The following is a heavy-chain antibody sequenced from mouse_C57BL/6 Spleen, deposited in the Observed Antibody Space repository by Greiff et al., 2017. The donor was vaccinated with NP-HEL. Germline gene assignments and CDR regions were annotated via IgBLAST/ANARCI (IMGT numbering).Heavy chain of an antibody. CDR3: TRDSYYGSSYDY. J-gene: IGHJ2*01. V-gene: IGHV5-9-1*02. CDR2: ISSGGDYI. D-gene: IGHD1-1*01. CDR1: GFTFSSYA. Sequence: EVQLQESGEGLVKPGGSLKLSCAASGFTFSSYAMSWVRQTPEKRLEWVAYISSGGDYIYYADTVKGRFTISRDNARNTLYLQMSSLKSEDTAMYYCTRDSYYGSSYDYWGQGTTLTVSS.